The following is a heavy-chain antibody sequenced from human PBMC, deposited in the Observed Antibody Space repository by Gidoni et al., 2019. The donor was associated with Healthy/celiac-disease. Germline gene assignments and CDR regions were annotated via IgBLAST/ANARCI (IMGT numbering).Heavy chain of an antibody. J-gene: IGHJ4*02. CDR1: GYTFTSYY. CDR2: INPSGGST. D-gene: IGHD3-16*01. CDR3: ARDSVPSPTHDYVDY. Sequence: QVQLVQSGAEVKKPRASVKVSCKASGYTFTSYYMHWVRQARGQGLEWMGIINPSGGSTSYAQKFQGRVTMTRDTSTSTVYMELSSLRSEDTAVYYCARDSVPSPTHDYVDYWGQGTLVTVSS. V-gene: IGHV1-46*03.